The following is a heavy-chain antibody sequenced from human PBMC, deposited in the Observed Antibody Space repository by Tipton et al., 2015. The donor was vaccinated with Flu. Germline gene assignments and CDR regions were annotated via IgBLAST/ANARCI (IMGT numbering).Heavy chain of an antibody. D-gene: IGHD3-22*01. CDR3: ARVRAIYYDSSGLSPGYFDY. Sequence: TLSLTCAVYGGSFSGYYWSWIRQPPGKGLEWIGEINHSGSTNYNPSLKSRVTISVDTSKNQFSLKLSSVTAADTAVYYCARVRAIYYDSSGLSPGYFDYWGQGTLVTVSS. V-gene: IGHV4-34*01. CDR2: INHSGST. CDR1: GGSFSGYY. J-gene: IGHJ4*02.